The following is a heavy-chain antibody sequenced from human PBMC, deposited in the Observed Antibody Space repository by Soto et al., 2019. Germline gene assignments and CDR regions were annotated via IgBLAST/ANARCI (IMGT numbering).Heavy chain of an antibody. CDR2: ISSTTTYI. V-gene: IGHV3-21*01. CDR1: GFTFSSFN. Sequence: GGSLRLSCAASGFTFSSFNMNWVRQAPGKGLEWVSSISSTTTYIYYADSVKGRFTVSRDNAKNSLYLQMNSLRAEDTAVYYCARSFSESMLTLDYWGQGTLVTVSS. D-gene: IGHD2-2*01. J-gene: IGHJ4*02. CDR3: ARSFSESMLTLDY.